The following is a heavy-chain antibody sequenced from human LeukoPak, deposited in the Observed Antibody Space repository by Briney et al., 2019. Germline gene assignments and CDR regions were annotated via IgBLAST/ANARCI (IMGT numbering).Heavy chain of an antibody. V-gene: IGHV1-46*01. CDR1: GYTFTSYY. CDR2: INPSGGST. CDR3: ARDVAIAAAEYYFDY. J-gene: IGHJ4*02. Sequence: ASVKVSCKASGYTFTSYYMHWVRQAPGQGLEWMGIINPSGGSTSYAQKFQGRVTMTRDTSTSTVYMELSSLRSEDTAVYYCARDVAIAAAEYYFDYWGQGTLVTVSS. D-gene: IGHD6-13*01.